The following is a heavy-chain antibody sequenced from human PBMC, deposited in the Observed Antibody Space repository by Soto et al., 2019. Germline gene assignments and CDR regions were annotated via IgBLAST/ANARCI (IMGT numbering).Heavy chain of an antibody. Sequence: QVQLVESGGGVVQPGRSLRLSCAASGFTFSYYTMHWVRQAPGKGLEWVSVISYDGSNKYYADSVKGRFTISRDNSKNTLYLQMNSLRPEDTAVYYCAGGDSGTFAALYWGQGTLVTVSS. V-gene: IGHV3-30-3*01. CDR1: GFTFSYYT. CDR2: ISYDGSNK. J-gene: IGHJ4*02. D-gene: IGHD1-26*01. CDR3: AGGDSGTFAALY.